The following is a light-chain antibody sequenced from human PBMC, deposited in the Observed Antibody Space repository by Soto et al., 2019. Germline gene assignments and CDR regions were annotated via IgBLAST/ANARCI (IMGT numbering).Light chain of an antibody. CDR3: MQGTHWPPT. J-gene: IGKJ1*01. CDR2: RAS. CDR1: QSIVYSDGNAY. Sequence: DVVMTQSPLSLPVTLGQPASISCRSSQSIVYSDGNAYLNWFQQRPGQSPRRLIYRASNRDSGVPDRLSGSGSGTDFTLHISRVEAEDVAVYYCMQGTHWPPTFGRGTRVEIK. V-gene: IGKV2-30*01.